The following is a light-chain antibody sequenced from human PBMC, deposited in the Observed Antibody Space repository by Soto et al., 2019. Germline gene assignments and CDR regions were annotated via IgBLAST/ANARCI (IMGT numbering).Light chain of an antibody. CDR2: EVT. CDR1: RLDVGGYNY. J-gene: IGLJ1*01. CDR3: CSYVSSKTYL. V-gene: IGLV2-14*03. Sequence: HSVLTQPASVSGSPGQSITISCTGTRLDVGGYNYVSWYQQQPGKAPKLIIYEVTNRPSGVSDRFSGSKSDNTASLTISGLQTGDEADYYCCSYVSSKTYLFGTGTKVTVL.